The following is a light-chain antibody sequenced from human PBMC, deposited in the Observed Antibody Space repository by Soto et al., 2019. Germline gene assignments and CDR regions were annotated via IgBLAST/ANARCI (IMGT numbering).Light chain of an antibody. CDR3: QQYNSAWT. J-gene: IGKJ1*01. Sequence: DIQMTQSPSTLSASVGDRFTITCRASQTISSWLAWYQQKPGKAPKLLIYKASTLKSGVPSRFSGSGSGTEFTLTISSLQPDDFATYYCQQYNSAWTFGQGTKVDIK. CDR2: KAS. V-gene: IGKV1-5*03. CDR1: QTISSW.